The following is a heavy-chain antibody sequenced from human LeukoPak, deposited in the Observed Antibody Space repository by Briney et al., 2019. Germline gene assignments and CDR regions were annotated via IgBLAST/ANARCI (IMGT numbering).Heavy chain of an antibody. CDR3: ARSSSYDY. CDR1: GFTFSTYA. V-gene: IGHV3-23*01. D-gene: IGHD3-10*01. CDR2: ISGSGGST. J-gene: IGHJ4*02. Sequence: PGESLTLSCAASGFTFSTYAMSWVRQAPGKGLECVSVISGSGGSTYYADSVKGRFTISRDNSKNTLFLQMNSLRAEDTAVYYCARSSSYDYWGQGTLVTVSS.